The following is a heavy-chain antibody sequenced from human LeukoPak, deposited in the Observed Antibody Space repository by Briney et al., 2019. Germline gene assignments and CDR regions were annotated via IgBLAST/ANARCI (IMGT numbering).Heavy chain of an antibody. CDR1: GFTFDDYA. V-gene: IGHV3-9*01. CDR2: ISWNSGSI. D-gene: IGHD6-13*01. CDR3: AKSGSSWYGWFDP. Sequence: PGGSLRLSCAASGFTFDDYAMHWVRQAPGKGLEWVSGISWNSGSIGYADSVKGRFTISRDNAKNSLYLQMNSLRAEDTALYYCAKSGSSWYGWFDPWGQGTLVTVSS. J-gene: IGHJ5*02.